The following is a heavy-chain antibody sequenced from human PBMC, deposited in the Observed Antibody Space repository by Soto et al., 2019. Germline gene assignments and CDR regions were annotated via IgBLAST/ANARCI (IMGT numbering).Heavy chain of an antibody. V-gene: IGHV1-3*01. CDR1: GYTFTSYA. D-gene: IGHD3-3*01. CDR3: ARGGTYYDFWSGPGQGYCFDP. Sequence: QVQLVQSGAEVKKPGASVKVSCKASGYTFTSYAMHWVRQAPGQRLEWMGWINAGNGNTKYSQKFQGRVTITRDTSASTAYMELSSLRSEDTAVYYCARGGTYYDFWSGPGQGYCFDPWGQGTLVTVSS. J-gene: IGHJ5*02. CDR2: INAGNGNT.